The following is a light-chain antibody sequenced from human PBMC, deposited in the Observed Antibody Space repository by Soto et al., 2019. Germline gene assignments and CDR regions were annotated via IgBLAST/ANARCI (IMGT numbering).Light chain of an antibody. CDR3: QQSYSTPFT. CDR2: AAS. Sequence: DIQMTQSPSSLSASVGDRVTITCRASQSISSYLNWYQQKPGKAPKLLIYAASSLQSGVPSRFSGSGSGTDIPLTISSLQPEDFATYYCQQSYSTPFTFGPGTKVDIK. J-gene: IGKJ3*01. CDR1: QSISSY. V-gene: IGKV1-39*01.